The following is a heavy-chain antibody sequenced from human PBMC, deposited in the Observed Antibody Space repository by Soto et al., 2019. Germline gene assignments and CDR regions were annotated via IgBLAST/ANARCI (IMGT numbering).Heavy chain of an antibody. Sequence: EVQLVESGGGLVQPGGSLRLSCAASGFTFSSNWMHWVRHGPGKGLVWVSRIDADGSGTSYADSVKGRFTISRDNAKNTLYLQMNSLRADDTAVYYCVRDPDIVVVPAAVDAMDVWGQGTTVTVSS. J-gene: IGHJ6*02. CDR1: GFTFSSNW. CDR2: IDADGSGT. V-gene: IGHV3-74*01. CDR3: VRDPDIVVVPAAVDAMDV. D-gene: IGHD2-2*01.